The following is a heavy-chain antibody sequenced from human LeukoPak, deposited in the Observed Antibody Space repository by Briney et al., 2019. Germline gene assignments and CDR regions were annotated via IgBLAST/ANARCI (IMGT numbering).Heavy chain of an antibody. CDR1: GFAFSDYS. Sequence: GRSLRLSCAASGFAFSDYSMNWVRQAPGKGLEWVSYISSSDNTIHSADSVKGRFTISRDYAKDSLYLQMNSLRDEDTAVYYCVRDPDALDHWGQGTLVTV. V-gene: IGHV3-48*02. J-gene: IGHJ4*02. CDR2: ISSSDNTI. CDR3: VRDPDALDH.